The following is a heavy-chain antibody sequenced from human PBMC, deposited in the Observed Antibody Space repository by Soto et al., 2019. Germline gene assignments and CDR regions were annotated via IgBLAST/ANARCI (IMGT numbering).Heavy chain of an antibody. V-gene: IGHV3-15*07. D-gene: IGHD3-10*01. CDR3: TTDRVITMVRGVNSPLGL. Sequence: GGFLRLSCAASGVTFINAWMNWVRQAPGKGLEWVGRIKSKTDGGTTDYAAPVKGRFTISRDDSKNTLYLQMNSLKTEDTAVYYCTTDRVITMVRGVNSPLGLWGQGTLVTVSS. CDR2: IKSKTDGGTT. CDR1: GVTFINAW. J-gene: IGHJ4*02.